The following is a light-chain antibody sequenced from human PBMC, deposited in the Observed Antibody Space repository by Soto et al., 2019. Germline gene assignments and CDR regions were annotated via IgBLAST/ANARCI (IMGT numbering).Light chain of an antibody. Sequence: EIVLTQSPGTLSLSPWERATLSCRAIQTVSSSFLAWYQQTPGQAPRLLIDAASSRATGIPDRFSGSGSGTNVTLTISRPETEDFAVYYFQQYGSSDRTFGQGTKVDIK. J-gene: IGKJ1*01. CDR2: AAS. CDR3: QQYGSSDRT. CDR1: QTVSSSF. V-gene: IGKV3-20*01.